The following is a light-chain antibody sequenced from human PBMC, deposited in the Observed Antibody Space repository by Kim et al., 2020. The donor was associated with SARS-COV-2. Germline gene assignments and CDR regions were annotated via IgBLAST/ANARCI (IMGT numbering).Light chain of an antibody. J-gene: IGLJ3*02. CDR2: GKN. V-gene: IGLV3-19*01. CDR1: SLRSYY. CDR3: NSRDSSGNHWV. Sequence: AVGQTVRITCQGDSLRSYYASWYQQKPGQAPVLVIYGKNNRPSGIPDRFSGSSSGNTASLTITGAQAEDGADYYCNSRDSSGNHWVFGGGTQLTVL.